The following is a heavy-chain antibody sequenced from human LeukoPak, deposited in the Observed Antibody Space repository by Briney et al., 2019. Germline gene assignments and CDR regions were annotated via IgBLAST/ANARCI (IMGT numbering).Heavy chain of an antibody. V-gene: IGHV3-7*03. CDR3: AKSSLVVPYDY. CDR2: IKQDGSEK. Sequence: AGGSLRLSCAASGFTFSSYWMSWVRQAPGKGLEWVANIKQDGSEKYYVDSVKGRFTISKDNAENSLYLQMDSLRADDTAVYYCAKSSLVVPYDYWGQGTLVTVSS. CDR1: GFTFSSYW. J-gene: IGHJ4*02. D-gene: IGHD6-6*01.